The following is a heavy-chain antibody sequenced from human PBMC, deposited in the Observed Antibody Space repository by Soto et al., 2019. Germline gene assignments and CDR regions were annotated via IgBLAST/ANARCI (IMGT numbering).Heavy chain of an antibody. V-gene: IGHV1-69*13. CDR3: ASPKRYCSSTSCYGNWFDP. CDR1: GGTFSSYA. J-gene: IGHJ5*02. D-gene: IGHD2-2*01. Sequence: SVKVSCKASGGTFSSYAISWVRQAPGQGLEWMGGIIPIFGTANYAQKFQGRVTITADESTSTAYMELSSLRSEDTAVYYCASPKRYCSSTSCYGNWFDPWGQGTLVTVSS. CDR2: IIPIFGTA.